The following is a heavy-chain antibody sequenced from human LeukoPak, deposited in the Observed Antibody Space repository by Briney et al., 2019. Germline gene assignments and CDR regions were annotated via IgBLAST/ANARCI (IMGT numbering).Heavy chain of an antibody. CDR2: IRQDGSDK. CDR3: ARDRDCGDGGCYPHFDY. D-gene: IGHD2-15*01. V-gene: IGHV3-7*01. CDR1: GFTFSSNW. Sequence: SGGSLRLSCAASGFTFSSNWMSWVRQAPGKGLEWVANIRQDGSDKYYMDSAKGRFTISRDNTKNSLSLQMNSLRVEDTAVYYCARDRDCGDGGCYPHFDYWGQGVRVTVSS. J-gene: IGHJ4*02.